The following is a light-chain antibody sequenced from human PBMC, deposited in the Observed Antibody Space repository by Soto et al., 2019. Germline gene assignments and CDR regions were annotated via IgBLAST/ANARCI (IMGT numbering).Light chain of an antibody. CDR2: AAS. CDR3: QQSSSTPRT. J-gene: IGKJ1*01. V-gene: IGKV1-39*01. CDR1: QSIANV. Sequence: DIQMTQSPSSLSASVGDRVTITCRASQSIANVLNWYQQKPGKAPKLLIYAASSLQSGVPSRFTGGGSGTDFTLTISSLQPEDFATYYCQQSSSTPRTFGQGTKVEIK.